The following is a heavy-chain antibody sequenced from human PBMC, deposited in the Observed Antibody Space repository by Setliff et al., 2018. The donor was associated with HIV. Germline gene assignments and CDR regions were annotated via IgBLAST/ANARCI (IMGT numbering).Heavy chain of an antibody. Sequence: SETLSLTCAVSGDSVTTSSWWSWVRQSPGKVLEWIGEIYRSGSTNYNPSLKSRVTISLDKYKNQFSLKLNYVTAADTAVYYCTRRDNSVSGYYTDHAFDIWGQGTLVTVSS. CDR3: TRRDNSVSGYYTDHAFDI. J-gene: IGHJ3*02. CDR1: GDSVTTSSW. D-gene: IGHD3-22*01. CDR2: IYRSGST. V-gene: IGHV4-4*02.